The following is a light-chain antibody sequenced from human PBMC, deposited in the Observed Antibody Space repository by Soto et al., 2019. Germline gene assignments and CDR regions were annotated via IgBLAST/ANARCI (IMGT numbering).Light chain of an antibody. Sequence: EIVLTQSPATLSVSPGERATLSCRASQSISFNLAWYQQKPGQAPRLLISGASTRATGTPARFSGSGSGTEFTLTISSLQSEDFGVYYCLQYNNWPPRMYTFGQGTKLEIK. CDR2: GAS. J-gene: IGKJ2*01. CDR1: QSISFN. CDR3: LQYNNWPPRMYT. V-gene: IGKV3-15*01.